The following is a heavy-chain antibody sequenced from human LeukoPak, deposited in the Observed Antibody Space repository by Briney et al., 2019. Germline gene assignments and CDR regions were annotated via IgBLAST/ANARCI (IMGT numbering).Heavy chain of an antibody. CDR2: IYYSGST. CDR3: ARGGRVTMVRGVTNWFDP. V-gene: IGHV4-30-4*08. D-gene: IGHD3-10*01. J-gene: IGHJ5*02. Sequence: SETLSLTCTVSGGSIRSSYYYWGWIRQPPGKGLEWIGYIYYSGSTYYNPSLKSRVTISVDTSKNQFSLKLSSVTAADTAVYYCARGGRVTMVRGVTNWFDPWGQGTLVTVSS. CDR1: GGSIRSSYYY.